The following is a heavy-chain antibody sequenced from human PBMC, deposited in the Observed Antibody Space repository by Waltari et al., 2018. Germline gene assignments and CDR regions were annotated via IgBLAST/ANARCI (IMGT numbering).Heavy chain of an antibody. CDR3: AREFYNWSDDYYYGMDV. D-gene: IGHD1-1*01. V-gene: IGHV1-2*02. Sequence: QVQLVQSGAEVKKPGASVKVSCKASEDYFTGYYFHWVRQAPGQGLEWMGWINSHSGGTNYAQRFQDRVTMTRDTSMSTAYMDLSSLSSDDTAVYYCAREFYNWSDDYYYGMDVWGQGTTVTVSS. CDR1: EDYFTGYY. J-gene: IGHJ6*02. CDR2: INSHSGGT.